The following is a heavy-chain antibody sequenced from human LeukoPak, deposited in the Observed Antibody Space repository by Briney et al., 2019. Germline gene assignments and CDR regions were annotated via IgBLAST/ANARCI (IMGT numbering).Heavy chain of an antibody. V-gene: IGHV3-30*02. Sequence: GGSLRLSCAASGFTFSTYGLHWVRQAPGKGLQWVAFVRYDGTEKYYADSVKGRFTISKDTSKNTLYLQMNSLTVEDTAVYYCARDLVRDRWFGESWGQGTLVTVSS. CDR2: VRYDGTEK. J-gene: IGHJ5*02. CDR1: GFTFSTYG. CDR3: ARDLVRDRWFGES. D-gene: IGHD3-10*01.